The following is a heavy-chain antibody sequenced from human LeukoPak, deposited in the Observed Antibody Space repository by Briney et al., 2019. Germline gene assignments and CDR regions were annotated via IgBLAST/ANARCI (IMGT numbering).Heavy chain of an antibody. J-gene: IGHJ6*03. CDR1: GGSILSNY. Sequence: SETLSLTCTVSGGSILSNYWTWIRQPAGKGLEWIGRIWSSGGIWCSGGANRNPSLESRTTMSVDTSKNQIYMKLNSVTAADTAVYYCARDNPEGYTYGHYYYYMDVWGKGTTVTVSS. D-gene: IGHD5-18*01. V-gene: IGHV4-4*07. CDR2: IWSSGGIWCSGGA. CDR3: ARDNPEGYTYGHYYYYMDV.